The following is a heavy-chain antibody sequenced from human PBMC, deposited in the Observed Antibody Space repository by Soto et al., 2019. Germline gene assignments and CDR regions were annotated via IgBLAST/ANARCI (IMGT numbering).Heavy chain of an antibody. D-gene: IGHD3-22*01. CDR3: ARGWGYYDRPDWFDP. Sequence: SSETLSLTCSVSGDSISSGGYYWIWVRQHPEKGLEWIGYIHDSGITYHNPSLRSRISISADTSYNQFSLKLTSVTSADTAVYHCARGWGYYDRPDWFDPWGQGTLVTVSS. V-gene: IGHV4-31*03. CDR1: GDSISSGGYY. CDR2: IHDSGIT. J-gene: IGHJ5*02.